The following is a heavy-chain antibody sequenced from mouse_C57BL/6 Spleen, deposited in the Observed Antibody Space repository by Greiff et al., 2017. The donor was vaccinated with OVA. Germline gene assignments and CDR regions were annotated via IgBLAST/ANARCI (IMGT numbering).Heavy chain of an antibody. CDR2: ISDGGSYT. Sequence: EVKVEESGGGLVKPGGSLKLSCAASGFTFSSYAMSWVRQTPEKRLEWVATISDGGSYTYYPDNVKGRFTISRDNAKNNLYLQMSHLKSEDTAMYYCARERGDYGSSFAYWGQGTLVTVSA. V-gene: IGHV5-4*01. D-gene: IGHD1-1*01. CDR3: ARERGDYGSSFAY. J-gene: IGHJ3*01. CDR1: GFTFSSYA.